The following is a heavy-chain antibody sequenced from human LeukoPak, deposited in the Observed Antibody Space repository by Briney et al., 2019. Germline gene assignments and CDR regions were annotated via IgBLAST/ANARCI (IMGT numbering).Heavy chain of an antibody. J-gene: IGHJ4*02. CDR3: AHRSRGYGYGIDY. Sequence: SGPTLVKPTQTLTLTFTFSGFSFSTSAAGVGWILQPPGKALEWLSLISWDDTKHYSPSLKSRLTITKDTSKNQVVLIMTNMDPVDTATYYCAHRSRGYGYGIDYWGQGALVTVSS. CDR2: ISWDDTK. CDR1: GFSFSTSAAG. D-gene: IGHD5-18*01. V-gene: IGHV2-5*02.